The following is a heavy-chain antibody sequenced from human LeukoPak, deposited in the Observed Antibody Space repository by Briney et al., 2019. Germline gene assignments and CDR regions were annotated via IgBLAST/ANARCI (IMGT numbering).Heavy chain of an antibody. CDR2: INHSGST. D-gene: IGHD3-10*01. CDR3: ARGARYYYGSGRHSYYYYYMDV. CDR1: GGSFSGNY. J-gene: IGHJ6*03. Sequence: SETLSLTCAVYGGSFSGNYWSWIRQPPGKGLEWIGEINHSGSTNYNPSLKSRVTISVDTSKNQFSLKLSSVTAADTAVYYCARGARYYYGSGRHSYYYYYMDVWGKGTTVTVSS. V-gene: IGHV4-34*01.